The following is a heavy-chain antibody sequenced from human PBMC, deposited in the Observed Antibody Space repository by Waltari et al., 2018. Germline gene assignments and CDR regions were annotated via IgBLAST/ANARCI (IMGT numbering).Heavy chain of an antibody. V-gene: IGHV4-59*01. CDR2: IYYSGST. CDR3: ARVYSNYNAIDY. CDR1: GGSISSYY. D-gene: IGHD4-4*01. Sequence: QVQLQESGPGLVKPSETLSLTCTVSGGSISSYYWSWIRQPPGKGLEWIGYIYYSGSTNSNPSLKSRVTISVDTSKNQFSLKLSSVTAADTAVYYCARVYSNYNAIDYWGQGTLVTVSS. J-gene: IGHJ4*02.